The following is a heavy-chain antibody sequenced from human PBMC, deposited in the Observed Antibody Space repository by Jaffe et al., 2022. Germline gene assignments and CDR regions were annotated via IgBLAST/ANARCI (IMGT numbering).Heavy chain of an antibody. J-gene: IGHJ4*02. D-gene: IGHD3-10*01. CDR2: IRYDGSNK. V-gene: IGHV3-30*02. CDR1: GFTFSSYG. Sequence: QVQLVESGGGVVQPGGSLRLSCAASGFTFSSYGMHWVRQAPGKGLEWVAFIRYDGSNKYYADSVKGRFTISRDNSKNTLYLQMNSLRAEDTAVYYCAKDQRDYYGSGSYYTGRYFDYWGQGTLVTVSS. CDR3: AKDQRDYYGSGSYYTGRYFDY.